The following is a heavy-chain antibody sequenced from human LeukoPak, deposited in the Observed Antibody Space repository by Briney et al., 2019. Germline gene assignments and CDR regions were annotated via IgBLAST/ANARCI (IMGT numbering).Heavy chain of an antibody. V-gene: IGHV3-30*04. J-gene: IGHJ4*02. CDR3: AKASSPVTQRGGLDY. CDR2: IPYDEVNN. D-gene: IGHD4-17*01. Sequence: QTGGSLRLSCAVSGFTFSSYAMHWVRQAPGKGLEWLAVIPYDEVNNFCADSVKGRFTISRDNSKNTLYLQMNSLRAEDMALYYCAKASSPVTQRGGLDYWGQGTLVTVSS. CDR1: GFTFSSYA.